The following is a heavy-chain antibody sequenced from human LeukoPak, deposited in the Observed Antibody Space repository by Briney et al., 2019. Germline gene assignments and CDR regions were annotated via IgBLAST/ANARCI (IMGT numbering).Heavy chain of an antibody. J-gene: IGHJ4*02. D-gene: IGHD7-27*01. Sequence: ASVKVSCKTSGFTFTGHYMHWLRQAPGQGLEWTGWINANTGVTHYAVKFQGRVTITRDTSISTVYMDLSSLQSDDTAVYYCARDHNWGPDYWGQGTLVLVSS. CDR1: GFTFTGHY. CDR2: INANTGVT. V-gene: IGHV1-2*02. CDR3: ARDHNWGPDY.